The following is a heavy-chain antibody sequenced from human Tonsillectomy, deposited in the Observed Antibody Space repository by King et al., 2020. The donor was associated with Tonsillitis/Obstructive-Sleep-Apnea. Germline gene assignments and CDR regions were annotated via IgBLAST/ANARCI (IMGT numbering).Heavy chain of an antibody. V-gene: IGHV4-59*08. CDR2: IYYSGST. CDR3: ARRELLYYYDSSGYYHNWFDP. D-gene: IGHD3-22*01. Sequence: QLQLQESGPGLVKPSETLSLTCTVSGGSISSYYWSWIRQPPGKGLEWIGYIYYSGSTNYNPSLKSRVTISVDTSKNQFSLKLSSVTAADTAVYYCARRELLYYYDSSGYYHNWFDPWGQGTLVTVSS. J-gene: IGHJ5*02. CDR1: GGSISSYY.